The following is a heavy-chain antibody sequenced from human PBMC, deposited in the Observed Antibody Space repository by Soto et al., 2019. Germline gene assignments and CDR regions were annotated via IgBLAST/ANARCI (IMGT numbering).Heavy chain of an antibody. V-gene: IGHV4-31*03. CDR3: ARGLGDYYWYLDL. J-gene: IGHJ2*01. CDR1: GGSISSGGYY. CDR2: LYYSGST. D-gene: IGHD4-17*01. Sequence: QVQLQESGPGLVKPSQTLSLTCTVSGGSISSGGYYWSWIRQHPGQGLEWFGYLYYSGSTYYNPSLQSRVTISADTSKNQFSLKLSSVTAADTAVYSGARGLGDYYWYLDLWGRGTLVTVSS.